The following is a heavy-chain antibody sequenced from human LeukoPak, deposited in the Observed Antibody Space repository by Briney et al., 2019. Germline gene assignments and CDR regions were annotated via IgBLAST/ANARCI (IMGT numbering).Heavy chain of an antibody. CDR1: GYTFTSYY. CDR2: INPSGGST. D-gene: IGHD4-17*01. J-gene: IGHJ4*02. Sequence: GASVKVSCKASGYTFTSYYMHWVRQAPGQGLEWMGIINPSGGSTSYAQKFQGRVTMTRDTSTSTVYMELSSQRSEDTAVYYCARFTVTNYYFDYWGQGTLVTVSS. V-gene: IGHV1-46*01. CDR3: ARFTVTNYYFDY.